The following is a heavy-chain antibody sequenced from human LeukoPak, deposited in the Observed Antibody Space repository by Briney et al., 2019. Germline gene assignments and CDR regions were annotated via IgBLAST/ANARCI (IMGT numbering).Heavy chain of an antibody. Sequence: GGSLRLSCAASGFTFSSYWMSWVRQAPGKGLEWVANIKQDGSEKYYLDSVKGRFIISRDNAKNSVYLQMNSLRADDTAVFYCARVRVATTGRYDALNLWGQGTMVTVSS. D-gene: IGHD5-12*01. CDR1: GFTFSSYW. J-gene: IGHJ3*01. V-gene: IGHV3-7*01. CDR2: IKQDGSEK. CDR3: ARVRVATTGRYDALNL.